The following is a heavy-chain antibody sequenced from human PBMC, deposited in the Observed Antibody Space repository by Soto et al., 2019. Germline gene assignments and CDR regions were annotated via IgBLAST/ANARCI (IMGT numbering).Heavy chain of an antibody. V-gene: IGHV3-23*01. CDR2: LTGSGANT. D-gene: IGHD6-19*01. J-gene: IGHJ4*02. Sequence: PGGSLRLSCAASGFTFSSYGMIWVRQAPGKGLEWVSALTGSGANTYYADSVEGRLTISRDNSKHTLYLQMNSLTADDTAVYYCARLHIAVAATDYWGQGTLVTVSS. CDR1: GFTFSSYG. CDR3: ARLHIAVAATDY.